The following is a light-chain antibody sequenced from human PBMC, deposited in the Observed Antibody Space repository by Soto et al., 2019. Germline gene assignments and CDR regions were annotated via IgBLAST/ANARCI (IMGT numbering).Light chain of an antibody. CDR2: EVN. Sequence: QSALTQPPSASGSPGQSVTISCTGTSSDVGAYNYVSWYQQYPGKAPKLMIYEVNKRPSGVPDRFSGSKSGKTASLTVSGVQAEDEGDYHCTSYAGSHIWVFGGGTKVTVL. CDR3: TSYAGSHIWV. CDR1: SSDVGAYNY. V-gene: IGLV2-8*01. J-gene: IGLJ3*02.